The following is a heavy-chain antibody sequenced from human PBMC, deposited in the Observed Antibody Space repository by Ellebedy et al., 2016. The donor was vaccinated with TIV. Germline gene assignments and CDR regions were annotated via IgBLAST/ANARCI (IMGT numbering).Heavy chain of an antibody. V-gene: IGHV3-74*01. CDR2: INGDGRST. CDR1: GFIFSSDW. J-gene: IGHJ4*02. CDR3: ARDPPDY. Sequence: GGSLRLXXAASGFIFSSDWMTWVRQAPGKGLVWVSHINGDGRSTSYADSVKGRFTISRDNAKNSLYLQMNSLRAEDTAVYYCARDPPDYWGQGTLVTVSS.